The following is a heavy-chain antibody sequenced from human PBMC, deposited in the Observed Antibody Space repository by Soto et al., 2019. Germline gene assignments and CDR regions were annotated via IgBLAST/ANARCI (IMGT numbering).Heavy chain of an antibody. CDR2: IYPGDSDT. D-gene: IGHD2-2*01. CDR1: GYSFTSYW. CDR3: AMIVVVPAAEQRGRKYGMDV. J-gene: IGHJ6*02. V-gene: IGHV5-51*01. Sequence: GESLKISCKGSGYSFTSYWIGWVRQMPGKGLEWMGIIYPGDSDTRYSPSFQGQVTISADKSISTAYLQWSSLKASDTAMYYCAMIVVVPAAEQRGRKYGMDVWGQGTTVTVSS.